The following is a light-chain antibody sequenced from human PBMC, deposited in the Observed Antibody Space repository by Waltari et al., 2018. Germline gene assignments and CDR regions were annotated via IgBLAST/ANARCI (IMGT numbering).Light chain of an antibody. V-gene: IGKV1-5*03. Sequence: DIQMTQSPSTLSASVGDRVTITCRASQSILTWLAWYQQKPGKAPKLLIYKASNLQSGVTARVSGSGSGTEFTLTISSLQPDDFATYSCQQYSSHDTFGQGTKLRSN. CDR3: QQYSSHDT. CDR1: QSILTW. J-gene: IGKJ2*01. CDR2: KAS.